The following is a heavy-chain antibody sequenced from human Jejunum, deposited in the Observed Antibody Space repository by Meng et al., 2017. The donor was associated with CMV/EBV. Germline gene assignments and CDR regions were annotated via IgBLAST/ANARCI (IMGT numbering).Heavy chain of an antibody. CDR3: ARLYCSGGSCYTIDY. Sequence: GQLVQSGFELKKPGASVKVSCKASGYTFTSYAMNWVRQAPGQGLEWMGWIDTNTGNPTYAQGFTGRFVFSLDTSVSTAYLQISSLKAADTAVYYCARLYCSGGSCYTIDYWGQGTLVTVSS. CDR2: IDTNTGNP. D-gene: IGHD2-15*01. V-gene: IGHV7-4-1*02. CDR1: GYTFTSYA. J-gene: IGHJ4*02.